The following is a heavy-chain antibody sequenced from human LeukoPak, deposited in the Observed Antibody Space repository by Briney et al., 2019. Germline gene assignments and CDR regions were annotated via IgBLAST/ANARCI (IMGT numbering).Heavy chain of an antibody. D-gene: IGHD1-26*01. J-gene: IGHJ6*03. Sequence: PPGGSLRLSCAASGFTFSSYWMSWVRQAPGKGLEWVANIKQDGSEKYYVDSVKGRFTISRDNAKNSLYLQMNSLRAEDTAVYYCARVLPPGRRGYYYMDVWGKGTTVTISS. CDR3: ARVLPPGRRGYYYMDV. V-gene: IGHV3-7*01. CDR2: IKQDGSEK. CDR1: GFTFSSYW.